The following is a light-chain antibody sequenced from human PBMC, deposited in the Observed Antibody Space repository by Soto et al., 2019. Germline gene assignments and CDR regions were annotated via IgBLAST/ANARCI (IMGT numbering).Light chain of an antibody. V-gene: IGLV2-14*03. CDR1: SSDVGGYNY. CDR3: SSYTSTTTPYV. Sequence: QSALTQPASVSGSPGQSITISCTGTSSDVGGYNYVSWYLQHPGKAPELIIYDVNNRPSGVSDRFSGSKSGNTASLTISGLQAEDEADYYCSSYTSTTTPYVFGTGTKLTVL. J-gene: IGLJ1*01. CDR2: DVN.